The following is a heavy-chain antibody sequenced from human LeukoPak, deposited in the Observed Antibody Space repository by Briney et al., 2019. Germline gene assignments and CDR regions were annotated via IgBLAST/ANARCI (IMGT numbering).Heavy chain of an antibody. V-gene: IGHV3-74*01. J-gene: IGHJ4*02. CDR2: IKSDGAGT. D-gene: IGHD6-19*01. Sequence: GGSLRLSCAASGFSFSSFWMHWVRQAPGKGLVWVSGIKSDGAGTSYVDSVKGRFTISRDNSKNTLYLQMNSLRAEDTAVYYCARILDSAWGELGYWGQGTLVTVSS. CDR3: ARILDSAWGELGY. CDR1: GFSFSSFW.